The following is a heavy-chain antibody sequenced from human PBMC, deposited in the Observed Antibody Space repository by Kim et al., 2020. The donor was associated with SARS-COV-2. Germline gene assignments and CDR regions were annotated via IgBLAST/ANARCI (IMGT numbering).Heavy chain of an antibody. Sequence: ASVKVSCKASGYTFGSYDINWVRQATGQGLEWMGWMNPNSGNTGYAQTFQGRVTLTRDTSTRTVYMELSSLRSEDTAVYYCARTDSGAYKYLDYWGQGTPVTVSS. CDR2: MNPNSGNT. CDR1: GYTFGSYD. CDR3: ARTDSGAYKYLDY. J-gene: IGHJ4*02. D-gene: IGHD5-12*01. V-gene: IGHV1-8*01.